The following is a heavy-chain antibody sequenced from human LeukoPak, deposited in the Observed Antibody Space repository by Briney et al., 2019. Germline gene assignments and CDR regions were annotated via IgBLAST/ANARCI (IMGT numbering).Heavy chain of an antibody. CDR3: ARTIGYGSGNDQAGG. Sequence: PGGSLRLSCAASGFTFSNYWMSWVRQAPGKGLEWVANIKQDGSETYYLDSVKGRFTIPRDNAKNSLCLQMHNLRVEDTAVYYCARTIGYGSGNDQAGGWGQGTLVTVSS. V-gene: IGHV3-7*01. CDR2: IKQDGSET. D-gene: IGHD3-10*01. J-gene: IGHJ4*02. CDR1: GFTFSNYW.